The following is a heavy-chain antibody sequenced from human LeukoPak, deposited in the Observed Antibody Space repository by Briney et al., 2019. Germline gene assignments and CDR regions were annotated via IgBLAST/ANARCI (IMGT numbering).Heavy chain of an antibody. CDR1: GFTFRSYW. CDR3: ARAPSEIGGYYPEYFRH. CDR2: IKGDGST. D-gene: IGHD3-22*01. J-gene: IGHJ1*01. V-gene: IGHV3-74*01. Sequence: GGSLRLSCAASGFTFRSYWMHWVRQAPGKGLVWVSRIKGDGSTNYADSVKGRFTISRDNAKNTVSLQMNSLRAEDTGVYYCARAPSEIGGYYPEYFRHWGQGTLVTVSS.